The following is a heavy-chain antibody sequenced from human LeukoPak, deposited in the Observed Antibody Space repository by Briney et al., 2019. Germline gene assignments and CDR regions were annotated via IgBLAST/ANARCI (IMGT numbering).Heavy chain of an antibody. CDR1: GFTFSSYA. J-gene: IGHJ4*02. CDR3: AKRYCSGGSCYHSFDY. CDR2: ISGSGGST. D-gene: IGHD2-15*01. Sequence: PGGSLRLSCAASGFTFSSYAMSWVRQAPGKGLEWVSAISGSGGSTYYADSVKGRFIISRDNSKNTLYLQTNSLRAEDTAVYYCAKRYCSGGSCYHSFDYWGQGTLVTVSS. V-gene: IGHV3-23*01.